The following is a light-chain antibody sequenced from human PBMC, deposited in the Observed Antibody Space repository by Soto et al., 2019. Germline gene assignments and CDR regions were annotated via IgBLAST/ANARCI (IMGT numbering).Light chain of an antibody. J-gene: IGKJ4*01. CDR1: QSISTW. Sequence: DIQMTQSPYTLSASVGDRVTITCRASQSISTWLAWYQQKPGKAPKLLIYKASSLEGGVPSRFSGSGSGTEFNITISSLQPDDFASYYCQQYNTYPLTLGGGTTVEIK. V-gene: IGKV1-5*03. CDR2: KAS. CDR3: QQYNTYPLT.